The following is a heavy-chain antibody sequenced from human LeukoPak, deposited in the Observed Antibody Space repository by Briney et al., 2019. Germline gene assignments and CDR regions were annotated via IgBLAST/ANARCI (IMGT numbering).Heavy chain of an antibody. J-gene: IGHJ4*02. V-gene: IGHV3-30*02. CDR1: GFTLSSYE. CDR2: IRHDGNKK. CDR3: VKDNPLDY. Sequence: GGSLRLSCTVSGFTLSSYEMSWIRQAPGKGLDWVAFIRHDGNKKLYADSVKGRFTISGDNSKNTLYLYVNSLRPDDSAVYYCVKDNPLDYWGQGTLVIVSS.